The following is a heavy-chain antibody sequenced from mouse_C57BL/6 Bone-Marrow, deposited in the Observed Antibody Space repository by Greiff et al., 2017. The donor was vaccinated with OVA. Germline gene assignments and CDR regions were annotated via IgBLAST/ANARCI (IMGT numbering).Heavy chain of an antibody. J-gene: IGHJ2*01. V-gene: IGHV5-2*01. D-gene: IGHD2-10*01. CDR1: EYEFPSHD. CDR3: ARHPTMVTTNYFDY. CDR2: INSDGGST. Sequence: EVHLVESGGGLVQPGESLKLSCESNEYEFPSHDMSWVRKTPEKRLELVAAINSDGGSTYYPDTMERRFIISRDNTEKTLYLQMSSLRSEDTALYYCARHPTMVTTNYFDYWGQGTTLTVSS.